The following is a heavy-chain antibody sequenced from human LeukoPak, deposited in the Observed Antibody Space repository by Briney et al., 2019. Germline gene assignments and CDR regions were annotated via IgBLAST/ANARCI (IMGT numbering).Heavy chain of an antibody. V-gene: IGHV4-4*07. D-gene: IGHD1-26*01. CDR2: IYTSGST. CDR1: GGSISSYY. CDR3: ARDIPRNIVGATGPASDI. J-gene: IGHJ3*02. Sequence: SETLSLTCTVSGGSISSYYWSWIRQPAGKGLEWIGRIYTSGSTNYNPSLKSRVTMSVDTSKNQFSLKLSSVTAADTAVYYCARDIPRNIVGATGPASDIWGQGTMVTVSS.